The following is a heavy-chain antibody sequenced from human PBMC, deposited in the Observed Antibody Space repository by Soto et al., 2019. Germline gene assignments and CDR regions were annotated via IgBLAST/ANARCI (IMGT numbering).Heavy chain of an antibody. CDR1: GFTFSSYG. J-gene: IGHJ6*02. CDR2: ISYDGSNK. D-gene: IGHD5-12*01. CDR3: AKDPTVDIVATKNYYYYGMDV. Sequence: GGSLRLSCAASGFTFSSYGMHWVRQAPGKGLEWVAVISYDGSNKYYADSVKGRFTISRDNSKNTLYLQMNSLRAEDTAVYYCAKDPTVDIVATKNYYYYGMDVWGQGTTVTVPS. V-gene: IGHV3-30*18.